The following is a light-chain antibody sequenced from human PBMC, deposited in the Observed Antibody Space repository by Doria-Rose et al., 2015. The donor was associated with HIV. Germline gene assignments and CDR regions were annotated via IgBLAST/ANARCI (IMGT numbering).Light chain of an antibody. CDR2: DAS. Sequence: TQSPGTPSLSPGERATLSCRASQRVKSSYLAWYQQKPGQAPRLLIYDASTRATGIPDRFSGSGSGTDFTLTISRLEPGDVAVYYCQQYGTSRGTFGQGTRLEIK. J-gene: IGKJ5*01. CDR3: QQYGTSRGT. V-gene: IGKV3-20*01. CDR1: QRVKSSY.